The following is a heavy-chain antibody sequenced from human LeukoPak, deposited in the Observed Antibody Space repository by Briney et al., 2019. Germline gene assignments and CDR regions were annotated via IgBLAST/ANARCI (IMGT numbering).Heavy chain of an antibody. Sequence: GRSLRLSCAAAALTFSSYAMSWVRLAPGKGLECVSAISGSGGSTYYADSVKGRFTISRDNSKNTLYLQMNSLRAEDTAVYYCAKPVYGDYGRVYWGQGTLVTVSS. CDR1: ALTFSSYA. J-gene: IGHJ4*02. V-gene: IGHV3-23*01. D-gene: IGHD4-17*01. CDR3: AKPVYGDYGRVY. CDR2: ISGSGGST.